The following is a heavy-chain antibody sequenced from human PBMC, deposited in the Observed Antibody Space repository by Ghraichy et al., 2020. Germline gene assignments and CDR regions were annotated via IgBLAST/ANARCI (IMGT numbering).Heavy chain of an antibody. V-gene: IGHV4-39*01. CDR1: GGSVSSSSYW. Sequence: SETLSLTCNVSGGSVSSSSYWWGWIRQPPGKCLEWIGIIYYSGSTYYNPSLKSRVTISVDTSKNQLSLNLSSVTATDTAVYYCARRRGLYTDLIYVDYWGQGTLAAVSS. CDR2: IYYSGST. D-gene: IGHD4-11*01. J-gene: IGHJ4*02. CDR3: ARRRGLYTDLIYVDY.